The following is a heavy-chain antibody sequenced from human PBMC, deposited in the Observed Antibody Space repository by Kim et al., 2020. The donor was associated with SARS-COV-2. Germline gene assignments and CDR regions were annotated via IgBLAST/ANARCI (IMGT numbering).Heavy chain of an antibody. CDR2: IIPIFGTA. CDR1: GGTFSSYA. J-gene: IGHJ4*02. V-gene: IGHV1-69*13. D-gene: IGHD6-19*01. CDR3: ASGMLSIAVAGMFDY. Sequence: SVKVSCKASGGTFSSYAISWVRQAPGQGLEWMGGIIPIFGTANYAQKFQGRVTITADESTSTAYMELSSLRSEDTAVYYCASGMLSIAVAGMFDYWGQGTLVTVSS.